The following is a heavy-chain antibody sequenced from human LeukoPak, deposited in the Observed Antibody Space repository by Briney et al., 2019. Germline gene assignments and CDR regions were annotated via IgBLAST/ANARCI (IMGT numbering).Heavy chain of an antibody. Sequence: GGSLRLSCAASGFTFTNYAMSWVRQAPGKGLEWVSTISGSGSSTYYADSVKGRFTISRDNSKNTLYLQMNSLRAEDTAVYYCAKEIDSSGYYLDYWGQGTLVTVSS. J-gene: IGHJ4*02. D-gene: IGHD3-22*01. CDR1: GFTFTNYA. CDR2: ISGSGSST. V-gene: IGHV3-23*01. CDR3: AKEIDSSGYYLDY.